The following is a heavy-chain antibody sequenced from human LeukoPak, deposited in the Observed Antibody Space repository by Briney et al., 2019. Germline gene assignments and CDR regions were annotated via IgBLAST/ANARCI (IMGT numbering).Heavy chain of an antibody. J-gene: IGHJ4*02. V-gene: IGHV5-51*01. CDR1: GYSFTSYW. Sequence: KRGASLKISCKGSGYSFTSYWIGWVRQMPGKGLEWMGIIYPGDSDTRYSPSFQGQVTISADRSISTAYLQWSSLKASDTAMYYCARLVSSGYCSSTSCYTDYWGQGTLVTVSS. CDR3: ARLVSSGYCSSTSCYTDY. CDR2: IYPGDSDT. D-gene: IGHD2-2*02.